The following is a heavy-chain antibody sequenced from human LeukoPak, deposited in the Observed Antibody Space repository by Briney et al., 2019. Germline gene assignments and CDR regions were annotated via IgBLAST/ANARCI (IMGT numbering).Heavy chain of an antibody. V-gene: IGHV4-4*07. CDR2: IYTSEST. CDR1: GDSISSYY. D-gene: IGHD2-2*01. J-gene: IGHJ6*03. CDR3: ARGAGYALGYYYYYMDV. Sequence: ASETLSLTCTVSGDSISSYYWSWIRQPAGKGLEWIGRIYTSESTNYNPSLKSRVTMSVDTSKNQFSLNLTSVTAADTAVYYCARGAGYALGYYYYYMDVWGKGTTVTVSS.